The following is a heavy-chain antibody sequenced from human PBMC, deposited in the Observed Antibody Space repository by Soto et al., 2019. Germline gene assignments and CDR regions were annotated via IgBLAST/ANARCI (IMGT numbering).Heavy chain of an antibody. D-gene: IGHD5-18*01. CDR3: ARAEQLWFRRDYYYGMDV. Sequence: ASVKVSCKASGGTFSSYAISWVRQAPGQGLEWMGGIIPIFGTANYAQKFQGRVTITADESTSTAYMELSSLRSEDTAVYYCARAEQLWFRRDYYYGMDVWGQGTTVTVSS. J-gene: IGHJ6*02. CDR2: IIPIFGTA. CDR1: GGTFSSYA. V-gene: IGHV1-69*13.